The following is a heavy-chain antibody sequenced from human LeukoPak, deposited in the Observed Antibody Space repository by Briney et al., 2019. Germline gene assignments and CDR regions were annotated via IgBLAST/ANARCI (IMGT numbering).Heavy chain of an antibody. CDR2: IQNSGST. CDR3: ARTRDHCFDY. D-gene: IGHD2-15*01. J-gene: IGHJ4*02. Sequence: GGSLRLSCAASGFSVSSNSMSWVRQAPGKGLEWVSFIQNSGSTYYADSVKGRFIISRDNSKNTLYLQMNTLRAEDTAVYYCARTRDHCFDYWGRGTLVTVSS. V-gene: IGHV3-66*01. CDR1: GFSVSSNS.